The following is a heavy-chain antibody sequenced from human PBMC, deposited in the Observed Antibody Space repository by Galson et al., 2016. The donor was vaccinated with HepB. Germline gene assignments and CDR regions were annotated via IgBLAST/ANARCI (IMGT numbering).Heavy chain of an antibody. CDR1: GFSLSTSGVG. V-gene: IGHV2-5*01. CDR3: ALTGSYQASDGFDI. CDR2: IYWNDHK. Sequence: PALVKPTQTLTLTCAFSGFSLSTSGVGVGWIRQPPGKALEWRALIYWNDHKRSSPSLQIRLTITKDTSKTQVVLTMTNMDPVDTATDFCALTGSYQASDGFDIWGQGTMVTVSS. J-gene: IGHJ3*02. D-gene: IGHD1-26*01.